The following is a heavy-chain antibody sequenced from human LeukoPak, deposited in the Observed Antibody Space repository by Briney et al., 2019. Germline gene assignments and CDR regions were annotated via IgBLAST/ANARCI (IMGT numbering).Heavy chain of an antibody. CDR1: EFTFSFYW. V-gene: IGHV3-30-3*01. CDR3: ARGLMGNYGMDV. J-gene: IGHJ6*02. Sequence: GGSLRLSCAASEFTFSFYWMSWVRQAPGKGLEWVAVISYDGSNKYYADSVKGRFTISRDNSKNTLYLQMNSLRAEDTAVYYCARGLMGNYGMDVWGQGTTVTVSS. D-gene: IGHD2-8*01. CDR2: ISYDGSNK.